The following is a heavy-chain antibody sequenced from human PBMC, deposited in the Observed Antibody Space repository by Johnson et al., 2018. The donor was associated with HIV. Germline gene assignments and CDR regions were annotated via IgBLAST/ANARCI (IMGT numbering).Heavy chain of an antibody. J-gene: IGHJ3*02. D-gene: IGHD1-14*01. CDR3: ARTRQGALDI. CDR1: GFTFDDYA. V-gene: IGHV3-9*01. Sequence: VQLVESGGGLVQPGRSLRLSCAASGFTFDDYAMPWVRQAPGKGLAWVSGISWHSGSIGYADSVKGRFTSSRDNAKNSLYLQMNILRAEDTAVYYCARTRQGALDIWGQGTMVTVSS. CDR2: ISWHSGSI.